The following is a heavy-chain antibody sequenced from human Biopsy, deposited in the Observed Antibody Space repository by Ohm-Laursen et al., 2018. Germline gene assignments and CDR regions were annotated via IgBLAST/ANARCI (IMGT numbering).Heavy chain of an antibody. CDR3: ARGSNWNDWSFDY. CDR1: GGSFSGYY. D-gene: IGHD1-20*01. V-gene: IGHV4-34*01. CDR2: MKHGGST. J-gene: IGHJ4*02. Sequence: TLSLTCTVYGGSFSGYYWSWIRQPPGKGLEWIGEMKHGGSTNYNSSLKSRVTISVYTSKNQFSLKLNSVTAADTAVYYCARGSNWNDWSFDYWGQGTVVTVPS.